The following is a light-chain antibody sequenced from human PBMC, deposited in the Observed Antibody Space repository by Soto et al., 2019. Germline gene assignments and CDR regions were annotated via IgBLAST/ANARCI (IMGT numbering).Light chain of an antibody. V-gene: IGLV2-14*01. CDR3: SSYTSSSTEV. CDR1: SSDVGGYNY. Sequence: QSALTQPASVSGSPGQSITISCTGTSSDVGGYNYVSWYQQHPGKAPKLMIYDVSNRPSGVSNRFSGSKSGNTASQTISGLQAEDEADYYCSSYTSSSTEVFGTGTKLTVL. CDR2: DVS. J-gene: IGLJ1*01.